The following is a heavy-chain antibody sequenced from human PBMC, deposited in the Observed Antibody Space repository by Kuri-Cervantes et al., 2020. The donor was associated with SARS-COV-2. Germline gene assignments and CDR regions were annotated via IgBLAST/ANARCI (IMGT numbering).Heavy chain of an antibody. CDR2: IIPILGTA. CDR1: GGTFSSYA. Sequence: SVKVSCKASGGTFSSYAISWVRQAPGQGLEWMGRIIPILGTANYAQKFQGRVTITADKSTSTAYMELSSLRAEDTAVYYCAKERDSLRTSGIAAAGTGFDYWGQGTLVTVSS. D-gene: IGHD6-13*01. J-gene: IGHJ4*02. CDR3: AKERDSLRTSGIAAAGTGFDY. V-gene: IGHV1-69*04.